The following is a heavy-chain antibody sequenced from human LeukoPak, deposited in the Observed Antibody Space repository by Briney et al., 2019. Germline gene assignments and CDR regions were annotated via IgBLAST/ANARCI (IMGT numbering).Heavy chain of an antibody. CDR1: GFTFNNHE. V-gene: IGHV3-48*03. CDR3: ARGGYCSGGTCYWLNAFDI. D-gene: IGHD2-15*01. J-gene: IGHJ3*02. CDR2: IGSSGSAI. Sequence: PGGSLRLSCAASGFTFNNHEMNWVRRAPGKGLEWVSYIGSSGSAIYYAHSVKGRFTISRDDGDNSLHLQMNSLRPEDTAVYYCARGGYCSGGTCYWLNAFDIWGQGTVVTVSS.